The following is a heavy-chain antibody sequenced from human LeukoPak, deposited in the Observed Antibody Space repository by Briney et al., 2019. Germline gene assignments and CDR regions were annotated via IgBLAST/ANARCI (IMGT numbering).Heavy chain of an antibody. D-gene: IGHD3-16*01. CDR1: GFTVSSNY. CDR2: IYSGGST. Sequence: GGSLRLSCAASGFTVSSNYMTWVRQAPGKGLEWVSVIYSGGSTYYADSVKGRFTISRDDSKNTLYLQMNSLRAEDTAVYYCARFMRGSVDCWGQGTLVTVSS. CDR3: ARFMRGSVDC. V-gene: IGHV3-53*01. J-gene: IGHJ4*02.